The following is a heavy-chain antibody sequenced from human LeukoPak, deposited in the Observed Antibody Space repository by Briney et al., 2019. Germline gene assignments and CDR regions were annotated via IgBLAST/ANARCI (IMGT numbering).Heavy chain of an antibody. V-gene: IGHV3-49*03. J-gene: IGHJ4*02. D-gene: IGHD6-19*01. CDR1: GFTFGDYA. CDR3: TRDGSSGCNDY. Sequence: PGGSMRLSCTASGFTFGDYAMSWFRQAPGKGLEWVGFIRSKAYGGTTEYAASVKGRFTISRGDSKSIAYLQMNSLKTEDTAVYYCTRDGSSGCNDYWGQGTLVTVSS. CDR2: IRSKAYGGTT.